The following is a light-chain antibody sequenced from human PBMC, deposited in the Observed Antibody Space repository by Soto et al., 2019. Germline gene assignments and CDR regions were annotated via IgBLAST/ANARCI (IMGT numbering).Light chain of an antibody. Sequence: QPVLTQSPSASASLGASVKLTCTLSSGHTTYAIAWHQQQPEKGPRYLMNLNSDGSHSKGDWIPDRFSGSSSGAERYLTISSLQYEDEADYYCQTWGTGPLVFGGGTKLTVL. J-gene: IGLJ2*01. CDR3: QTWGTGPLV. CDR1: SGHTTYA. CDR2: LNSDGSH. V-gene: IGLV4-69*01.